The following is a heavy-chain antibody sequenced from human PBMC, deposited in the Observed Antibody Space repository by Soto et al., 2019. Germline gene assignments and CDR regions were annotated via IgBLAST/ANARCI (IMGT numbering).Heavy chain of an antibody. CDR3: ARHDRDYGDQIDY. CDR1: GGSISSSSYY. J-gene: IGHJ4*02. V-gene: IGHV4-39*01. D-gene: IGHD4-17*01. Sequence: QLQLQESGPGLVKSSETLSLTCTVSGGSISSSSYYWGWIRQPPGKGLEWIGSIYYSGSTYYNSALKSRVTISVDTSKNQFSLKVSSVTAADTAVYYCARHDRDYGDQIDYWGQGTLVTVSS. CDR2: IYYSGST.